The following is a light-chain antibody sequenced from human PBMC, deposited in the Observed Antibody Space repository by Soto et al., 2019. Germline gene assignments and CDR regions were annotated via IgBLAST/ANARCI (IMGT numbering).Light chain of an antibody. Sequence: IVMTQSPPTLSVSPGERATLSCRASQTISRNLAWYQQRPGQAPRLLMFGASTRATGIPARFSGSGSETDFTLTVSSLRSEDSAVYYCQQYNYWPITFGQGTRLEIK. V-gene: IGKV3-15*01. J-gene: IGKJ5*01. CDR2: GAS. CDR1: QTISRN. CDR3: QQYNYWPIT.